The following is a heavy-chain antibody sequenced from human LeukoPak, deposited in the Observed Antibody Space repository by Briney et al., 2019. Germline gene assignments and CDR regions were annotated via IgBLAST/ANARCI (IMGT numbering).Heavy chain of an antibody. D-gene: IGHD1-14*01. CDR3: ARDQGIWYFDL. Sequence: SETLSLTCTVSGGSISSSSYYWGWIRQPPGKGLEWIGSIYYSGSTYYNPSLKSRVTISVDTSKNQFSLKLSSVTAADTAVYYCARDQGIWYFDLWGRGTLATVSP. J-gene: IGHJ2*01. V-gene: IGHV4-39*07. CDR1: GGSISSSSYY. CDR2: IYYSGST.